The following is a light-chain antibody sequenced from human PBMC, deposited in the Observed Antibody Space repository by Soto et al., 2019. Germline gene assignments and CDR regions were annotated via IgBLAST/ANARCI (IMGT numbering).Light chain of an antibody. V-gene: IGKV3-20*01. CDR3: QQYASSPLT. CDR2: DAS. CDR1: QSVSSSY. J-gene: IGKJ4*01. Sequence: EIVLTHSPGTLSLSPWERATLSCRASQSVSSSYLAWYQQKRGQAPRLLIYDASTRATGIPDRFSGSGSGADFTLTISRLEPEDFAVYFCQQYASSPLTFGGGTKVDIK.